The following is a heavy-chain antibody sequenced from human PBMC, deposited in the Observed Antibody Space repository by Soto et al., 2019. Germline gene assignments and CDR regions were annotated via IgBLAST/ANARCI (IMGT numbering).Heavy chain of an antibody. J-gene: IGHJ5*02. V-gene: IGHV4-34*01. Sequence: SETLSLTCAVYGGSFSGYYWSWIRQPPGKGLEWIGEINHSGSTNYNPSLKSRVTISVDTSKNQFSLKLSSVTAADTAVYYCARRITMVRGVIYWFDPWGQGTLVTVSS. CDR3: ARRITMVRGVIYWFDP. CDR1: GGSFSGYY. D-gene: IGHD3-10*01. CDR2: INHSGST.